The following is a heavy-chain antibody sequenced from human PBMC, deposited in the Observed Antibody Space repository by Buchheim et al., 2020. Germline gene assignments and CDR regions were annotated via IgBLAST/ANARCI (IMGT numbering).Heavy chain of an antibody. CDR2: ISGSGGST. CDR3: AKDLSSSWALASGFDP. J-gene: IGHJ5*02. D-gene: IGHD6-13*01. Sequence: EVQLLESGGGLVQPGGSLRLSCAASGFTFSSYAMSWVRQAPGKGLEWVSAISGSGGSTYYADSVKGRFTISRDNSKNTLYLKMNSLRAEETAVDYCAKDLSSSWALASGFDPWGQGTL. V-gene: IGHV3-23*01. CDR1: GFTFSSYA.